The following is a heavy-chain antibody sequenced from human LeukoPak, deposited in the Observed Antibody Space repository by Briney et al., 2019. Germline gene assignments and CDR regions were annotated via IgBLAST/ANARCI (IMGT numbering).Heavy chain of an antibody. J-gene: IGHJ6*02. CDR1: GFTFSNYA. D-gene: IGHD2-15*01. CDR3: ARISRAERYGMDV. V-gene: IGHV3-64*01. CDR2: ISANGGDT. Sequence: GGSLRLSCAASGFTFSNYAMHWVRQAPGKGLEYVSAISANGGDTYYASSVKGRFTISRDNSKTTLYLQMGSLRVEDMAVYYCARISRAERYGMDVWGQGTTVTVSS.